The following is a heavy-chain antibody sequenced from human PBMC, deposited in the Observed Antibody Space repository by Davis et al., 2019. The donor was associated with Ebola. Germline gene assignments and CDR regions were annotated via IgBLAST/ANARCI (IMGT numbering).Heavy chain of an antibody. D-gene: IGHD3-3*01. Sequence: ASVTVSCKASGYTFTSYGISWVRPAPGQGLEWMGWINAGNGNTKYSQKFQGRVTITRDTSASTAYMELSSLRSEDTAVYYCARVGSRFLEWLSPFDYWGQGTLVTVSS. CDR2: INAGNGNT. CDR1: GYTFTSYG. J-gene: IGHJ4*02. V-gene: IGHV1-3*01. CDR3: ARVGSRFLEWLSPFDY.